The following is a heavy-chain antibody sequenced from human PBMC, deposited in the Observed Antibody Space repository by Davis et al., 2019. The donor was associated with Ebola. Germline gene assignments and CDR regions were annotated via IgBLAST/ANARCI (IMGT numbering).Heavy chain of an antibody. Sequence: HTGGSLRLSCAASGFTFSSYWMHWVRQAPGKGLVWVSRINSDGSSTSYADSVKGRFTISRDNSKNTLYLQMNSLRAEDTAVYYCARGLGRSGWYNLDYWGQGTLVTVSS. CDR3: ARGLGRSGWYNLDY. J-gene: IGHJ4*02. CDR1: GFTFSSYW. V-gene: IGHV3-74*01. D-gene: IGHD6-19*01. CDR2: INSDGSST.